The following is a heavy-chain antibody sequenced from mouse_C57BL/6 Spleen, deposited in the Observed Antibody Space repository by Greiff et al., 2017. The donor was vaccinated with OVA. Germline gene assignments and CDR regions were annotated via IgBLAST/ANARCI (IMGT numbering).Heavy chain of an antibody. J-gene: IGHJ1*03. D-gene: IGHD1-1*01. CDR1: EYEFPSHD. CDR3: ARHAHYYGSSYGYFDV. CDR2: INSDGGST. V-gene: IGHV5-2*01. Sequence: EVQLKESGGGLVQPGESLKLSCESNEYEFPSHDMSWVRKTPEKRLELVAAINSDGGSTYYPDTMERRFLISSDNTKKTLYLQMSSLRSEDTALYYCARHAHYYGSSYGYFDVWGTGTTVTVSS.